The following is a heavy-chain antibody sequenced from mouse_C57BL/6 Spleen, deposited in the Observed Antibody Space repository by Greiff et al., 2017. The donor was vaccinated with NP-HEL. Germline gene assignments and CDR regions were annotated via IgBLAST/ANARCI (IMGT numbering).Heavy chain of an antibody. CDR3: ARDQRTMIKDWYFDV. D-gene: IGHD2-4*01. J-gene: IGHJ1*03. CDR2: ISYDGSN. V-gene: IGHV3-6*01. Sequence: EVQLQESGPGLVKPSQSLSLTCSVTGYSITSGYYWNWIRQFPGNKLEWMGYISYDGSNNYNPSLKNRISITRDTSKNQFFLKLNSVTTEDTATYYCARDQRTMIKDWYFDVWGTGTTVTVSS. CDR1: GYSITSGYY.